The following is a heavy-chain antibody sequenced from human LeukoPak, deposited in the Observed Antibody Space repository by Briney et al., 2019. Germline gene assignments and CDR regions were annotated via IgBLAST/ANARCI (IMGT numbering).Heavy chain of an antibody. CDR2: INPNSGGT. Sequence: ASVTVSCKASGYTFTGYYMHWVRQAPGQGLEWMGWINPNSGGTNYAQKFQGRVTMTRDTSISTAYMELSRLRSDDTAVYYCARVIGVVPAATDAFDIWGQGTMVTVSS. D-gene: IGHD2-2*01. CDR3: ARVIGVVPAATDAFDI. CDR1: GYTFTGYY. V-gene: IGHV1-2*02. J-gene: IGHJ3*02.